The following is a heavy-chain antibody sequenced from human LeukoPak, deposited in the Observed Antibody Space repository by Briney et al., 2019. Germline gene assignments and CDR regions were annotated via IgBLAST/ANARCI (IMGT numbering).Heavy chain of an antibody. J-gene: IGHJ5*02. Sequence: PSETLSLTCTVSGGSISSYYWSWIRQPPGKGLEWIGYIYYSGGTNYNPSLKSRVTISVDTSKNQFSLKLSSVTAADTAVYYCARDFKPGLNWFDPWGQGTLVTVSS. CDR1: GGSISSYY. CDR2: IYYSGGT. V-gene: IGHV4-59*12. CDR3: ARDFKPGLNWFDP.